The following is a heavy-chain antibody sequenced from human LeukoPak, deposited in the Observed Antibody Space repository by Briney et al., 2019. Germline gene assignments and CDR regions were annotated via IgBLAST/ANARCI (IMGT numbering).Heavy chain of an antibody. V-gene: IGHV1-69*13. J-gene: IGHJ4*02. CDR3: ASQGTRLTAIDY. CDR1: GYTFTSNY. Sequence: SVKVSCKASGYTFTSNYIHWVRQAPGQGLEWMGGIIPIFGTANYAQKFQGRVTITADESTSTAYMELSSLRSEDTAVYYCASQGTRLTAIDYWGQGTLVTVSS. CDR2: IIPIFGTA. D-gene: IGHD2-21*02.